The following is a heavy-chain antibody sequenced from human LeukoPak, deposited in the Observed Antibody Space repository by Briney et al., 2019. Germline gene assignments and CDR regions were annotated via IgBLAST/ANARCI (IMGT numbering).Heavy chain of an antibody. Sequence: SETLSLTCTVSGGSISSGDYYWSWIRRPPGKGLEWIGYIYYSGSTYYNPSLKSRVTISVDTSKNQFSLKLSSVTAADTAVYYCARAERNAFDIWGQGTMVTVSS. CDR3: ARAERNAFDI. J-gene: IGHJ3*02. D-gene: IGHD1-1*01. CDR2: IYYSGST. CDR1: GGSISSGDYY. V-gene: IGHV4-30-4*08.